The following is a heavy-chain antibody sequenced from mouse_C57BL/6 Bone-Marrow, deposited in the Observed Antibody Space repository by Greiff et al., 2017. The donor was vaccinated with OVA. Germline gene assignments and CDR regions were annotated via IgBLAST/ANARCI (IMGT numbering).Heavy chain of an antibody. J-gene: IGHJ1*03. CDR3: ARRYYDYDGNFDV. D-gene: IGHD2-4*01. Sequence: VQLQQSGAELARPGASVKMSCKASGYTFPSYTMHWVKQRPGQGLEWIGYINPSSGYTKYNQKFKDKATLTADKSSSTAYMQLSSLTSEDSAVYYCARRYYDYDGNFDVWGTGTTVTVSS. CDR1: GYTFPSYT. CDR2: INPSSGYT. V-gene: IGHV1-4*01.